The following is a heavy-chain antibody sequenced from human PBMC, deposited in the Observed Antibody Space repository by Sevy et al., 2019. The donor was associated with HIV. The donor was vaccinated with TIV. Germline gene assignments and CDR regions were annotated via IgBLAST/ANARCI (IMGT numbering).Heavy chain of an antibody. V-gene: IGHV3-9*01. J-gene: IGHJ4*02. CDR1: GFTFDDYA. CDR3: AKDRQRYGSGSYPYYFDY. Sequence: GGSLRLSCAASGFTFDDYAMHWVRQAPGKGLEWVSGISGNGGGIGYADSVKGRFTISRDNAKNSLYLQMNSLRAEDTALDYCAKDRQRYGSGSYPYYFDYWGQGTLVTVSS. D-gene: IGHD3-10*01. CDR2: ISGNGGGI.